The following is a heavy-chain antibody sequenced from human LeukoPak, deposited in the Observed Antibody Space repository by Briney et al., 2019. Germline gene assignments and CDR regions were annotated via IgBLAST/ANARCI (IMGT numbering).Heavy chain of an antibody. V-gene: IGHV1-69*13. CDR1: GGTFSSYA. CDR2: IIPIFGTA. CDR3: AILAAAGPHDAFDI. Sequence: SVKVSCKASGGTFSSYAISWVRQAPGQGLEWMGGIIPIFGTANYAQKFQGRVTITADESTSTAYMELSSLRSEDTAVYYCAILAAAGPHDAFDIWGQGTMVTVSS. D-gene: IGHD6-13*01. J-gene: IGHJ3*02.